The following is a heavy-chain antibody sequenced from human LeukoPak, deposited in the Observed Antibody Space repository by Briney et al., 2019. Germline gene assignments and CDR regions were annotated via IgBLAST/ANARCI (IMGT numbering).Heavy chain of an antibody. CDR3: ARAAYYDFWSGYPPGFYFDY. J-gene: IGHJ4*02. CDR1: RGSINSSTNY. CDR2: IYYSGST. Sequence: SETLSLTCTVSRGSINSSTNYWGWIRQSPGKGLEWIGTIYYSGSTYYNPSLKSRVTISVDTSKNQFSLKLSSVTAADTAVYYCARAAYYDFWSGYPPGFYFDYWGQGTLVTVSS. V-gene: IGHV4-39*07. D-gene: IGHD3-3*01.